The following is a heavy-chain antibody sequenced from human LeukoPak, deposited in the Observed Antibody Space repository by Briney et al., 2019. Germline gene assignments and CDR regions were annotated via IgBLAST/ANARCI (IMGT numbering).Heavy chain of an antibody. CDR1: GYTFTSYG. V-gene: IGHV1-18*01. CDR2: ISAYNGNT. D-gene: IGHD3-22*01. CDR3: ARDDVWDDSSGNDVFDI. Sequence: GASVKVSCKASGYTFTSYGISWVRQAPGQGLESMGWISAYNGNTNYAQKLQGRVTMTTDTSTSTAYMELRSLRSDDTAVYYCARDDVWDDSSGNDVFDIWGQGTTVTVSS. J-gene: IGHJ3*02.